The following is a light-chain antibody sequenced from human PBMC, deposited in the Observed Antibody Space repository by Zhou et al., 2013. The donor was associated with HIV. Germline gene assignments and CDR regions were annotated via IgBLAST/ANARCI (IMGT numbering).Light chain of an antibody. CDR3: LQHNSYPLT. Sequence: DIQMTQSPSSLYASVGDTVTITCRASQHISSSLNWYKHKPGKAPNLLMYTASSLQSGVPSRFSGSGSGAEFTLTITSLQPEDFATYYCLQHNSYPLTFGGGTKVEIK. CDR1: QHISSS. J-gene: IGKJ4*01. CDR2: TAS. V-gene: IGKV1-17*01.